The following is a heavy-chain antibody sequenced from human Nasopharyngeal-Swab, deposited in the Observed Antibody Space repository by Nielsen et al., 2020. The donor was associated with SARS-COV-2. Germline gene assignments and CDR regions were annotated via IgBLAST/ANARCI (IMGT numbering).Heavy chain of an antibody. V-gene: IGHV3-49*02. Sequence: WIRQPPGKGLEWVGFIRSKAYGGTTEYAASVKGRFTISRDDSKSIAYLQMNSLKTEDTAVYYCTRDKDYGDYFYYYYYYMDVWGKGTTVTVSS. CDR3: TRDKDYGDYFYYYYYYMDV. CDR2: IRSKAYGGTT. J-gene: IGHJ6*03. D-gene: IGHD4-17*01.